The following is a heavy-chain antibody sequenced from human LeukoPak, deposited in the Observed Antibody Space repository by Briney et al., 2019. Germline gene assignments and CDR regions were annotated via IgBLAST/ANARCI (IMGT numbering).Heavy chain of an antibody. Sequence: SETLSLTCAVSGGSIRSSNWWSWVRQPPGKGLEWIGEIYHSGSTNYNPSLNSRVTISVDKSKNQFSLKLSSVTAADTAVYYCASVTYGVRGCWGQGTLVTVSS. CDR1: GGSIRSSNW. V-gene: IGHV4-4*02. CDR3: ASVTYGVRGC. J-gene: IGHJ4*02. D-gene: IGHD4-17*01. CDR2: IYHSGST.